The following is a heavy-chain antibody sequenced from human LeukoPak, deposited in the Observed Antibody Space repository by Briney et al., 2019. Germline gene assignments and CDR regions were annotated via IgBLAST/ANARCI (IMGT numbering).Heavy chain of an antibody. Sequence: SETLSLTCTVSGDSISSYCWNRIRQPPGKGLEWIGYIYYSGSTNYNPSLKSRVTISVDTSKNQFSLKLTYVTAADTAIYYCARISGYNYGTNAFDIWGQGTMVTVSS. CDR1: GDSISSYC. CDR3: ARISGYNYGTNAFDI. V-gene: IGHV4-59*01. CDR2: IYYSGST. D-gene: IGHD5-18*01. J-gene: IGHJ3*02.